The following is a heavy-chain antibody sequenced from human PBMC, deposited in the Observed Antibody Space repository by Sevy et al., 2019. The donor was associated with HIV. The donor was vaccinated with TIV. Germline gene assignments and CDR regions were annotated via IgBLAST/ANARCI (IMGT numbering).Heavy chain of an antibody. J-gene: IGHJ6*02. CDR2: ISSSGSRV. V-gene: IGHV3-48*03. Sequence: RGSLRLSCAASGFIFSSWEMNWVRQAPGKGLEWVSFISSSGSRVYYADSVNGRFTISRDNAKNSLYLQMDSLRAEDTAAYYCVREGIASGGTHVDVWGQGTAVTVSS. CDR1: GFIFSSWE. CDR3: VREGIASGGTHVDV. D-gene: IGHD6-13*01.